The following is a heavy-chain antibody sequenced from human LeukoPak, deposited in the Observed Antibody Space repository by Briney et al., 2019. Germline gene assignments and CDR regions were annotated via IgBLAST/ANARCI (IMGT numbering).Heavy chain of an antibody. CDR3: ARDDAGYSYDPRGWFDP. CDR2: INSDGSST. CDR1: GFTFSSYW. Sequence: GGSLRLSCAASGFTFSSYWMHWVRQAPGKGLVWVSRINSDGSSTCYADSVKGRFTISRDNAKNTLYLQMNSLRAEDTAVYYCARDDAGYSYDPRGWFDPWGQGTLVTVSS. D-gene: IGHD5-18*01. V-gene: IGHV3-74*01. J-gene: IGHJ5*02.